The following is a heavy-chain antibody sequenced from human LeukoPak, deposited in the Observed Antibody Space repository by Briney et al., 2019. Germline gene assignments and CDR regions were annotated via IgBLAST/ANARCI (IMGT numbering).Heavy chain of an antibody. CDR2: IRYDGSNK. CDR1: GFTFSSYG. D-gene: IGHD2-15*01. J-gene: IGHJ4*02. Sequence: GGSLRLSCVASGFTFSSYGMNWVRQAPGKGLEWVAVIRYDGSNKYYADSVKGRFTISRDNSKNTLYLQMNSLRAEDTAVYYCARDVDFDYWGQGTLVTVSS. V-gene: IGHV3-33*01. CDR3: ARDVDFDY.